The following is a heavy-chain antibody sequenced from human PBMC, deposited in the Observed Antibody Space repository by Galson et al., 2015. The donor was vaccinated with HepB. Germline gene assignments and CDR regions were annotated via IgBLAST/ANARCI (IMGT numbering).Heavy chain of an antibody. D-gene: IGHD1-26*01. J-gene: IGHJ3*02. CDR3: AKAPMVGAFPDAFDI. V-gene: IGHV3-23*01. Sequence: SLRLSCAAPGFTFSSYAMGWVRQAPGKGLEWVSAISGSGGSTYYADSVKGRFTISRDNSKNTLYLQMNSLRAEDTAVYYCAKAPMVGAFPDAFDIWGQGTMVTVSS. CDR1: GFTFSSYA. CDR2: ISGSGGST.